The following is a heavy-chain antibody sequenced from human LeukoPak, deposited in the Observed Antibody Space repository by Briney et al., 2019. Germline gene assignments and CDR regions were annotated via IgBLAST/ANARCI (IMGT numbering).Heavy chain of an antibody. Sequence: GGSLRLSCAASGFTFSSYAMSWVRQAPGKGLEWVSAISGSGGSTYYADSVKGRFTISRDNSKNTLYLQMNSLRAEDTAVYYCAKGWPREAVAGTRYYYGMDVWGQGTTVTVSS. D-gene: IGHD6-19*01. CDR2: ISGSGGST. CDR1: GFTFSSYA. CDR3: AKGWPREAVAGTRYYYGMDV. V-gene: IGHV3-23*01. J-gene: IGHJ6*02.